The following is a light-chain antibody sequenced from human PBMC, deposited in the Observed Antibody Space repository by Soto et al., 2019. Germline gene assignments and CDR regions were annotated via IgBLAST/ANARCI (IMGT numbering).Light chain of an antibody. CDR2: AAS. J-gene: IGKJ1*01. CDR1: QSIATY. CDR3: QQSYSILWT. V-gene: IGKV1-39*01. Sequence: DIEMTQSPSSLSVSVGDSVTINCRTSQSIATYLNWYQQKPGKAPKLLIYAASSLQSGVPSRFSGSGSGTEFTLTITSLRPDDFATYYYQQSYSILWTFGQGTKVEIK.